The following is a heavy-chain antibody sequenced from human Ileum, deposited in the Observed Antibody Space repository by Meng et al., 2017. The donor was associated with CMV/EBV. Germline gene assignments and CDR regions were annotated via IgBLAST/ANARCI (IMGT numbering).Heavy chain of an antibody. CDR1: GFILRDHD. V-gene: IGHV3-72*01. CDR3: ARDIWGYSGTYGAP. D-gene: IGHD1-26*01. J-gene: IGHJ5*02. Sequence: GFILRDHDLVWIRQAPEKGLEWVGRSTNRANDYTTEYAASVKGRFTISRDDSKNSLYLEMTSLRTEDTAVYYCARDIWGYSGTYGAPWGQGTLVTVSS. CDR2: STNRANDYTT.